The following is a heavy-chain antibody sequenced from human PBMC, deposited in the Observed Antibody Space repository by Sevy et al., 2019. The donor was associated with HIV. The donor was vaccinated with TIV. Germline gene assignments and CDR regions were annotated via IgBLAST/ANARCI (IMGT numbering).Heavy chain of an antibody. CDR3: ARDGSSIPYGMDV. CDR1: GGSISSGGYY. CDR2: IYYSGST. V-gene: IGHV4-31*03. J-gene: IGHJ6*02. Sequence: SETLSLTCTVSGGSISSGGYYWSWIHQHPGKGLEWIGYIYYSGSTYYNPSLKSRVTISVDTSKNQFSLKLSSVTAADTAVYYCARDGSSIPYGMDVWGQGTTVTVSS. D-gene: IGHD6-6*01.